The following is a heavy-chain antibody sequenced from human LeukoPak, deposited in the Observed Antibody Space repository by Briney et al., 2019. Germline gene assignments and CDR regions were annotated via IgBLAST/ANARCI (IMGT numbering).Heavy chain of an antibody. CDR2: MNPNNGNA. CDR3: ERGAWYNSAYTALHYFDY. D-gene: IGHD6-19*01. CDR1: GYTFTNYD. Sequence: ASVKVSCKASGYTFTNYDINWVRQATGQGLEWMGWMNPNNGNAGYAQKFQDKVTMTRDTSISTAYMELSSLRSEDTAIYYCERGAWYNSAYTALHYFDYWGQGTLVTVSS. V-gene: IGHV1-8*01. J-gene: IGHJ4*02.